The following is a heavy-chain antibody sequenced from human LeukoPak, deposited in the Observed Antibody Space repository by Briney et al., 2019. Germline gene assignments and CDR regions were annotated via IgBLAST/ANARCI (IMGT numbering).Heavy chain of an antibody. D-gene: IGHD4-17*01. CDR1: GYTFTSYY. CDR2: INPSGGST. Sequence: ASVKVSCKASGYTFTSYYMHWVRQAPGQGLEWMGIINPSGGSTSYAQKFQGRVTMTRDTSTSTVYMELSSLRSEDTAVYYCAREKVDGDYVPYYFDYWGQGTLVTVSS. CDR3: AREKVDGDYVPYYFDY. V-gene: IGHV1-46*01. J-gene: IGHJ4*02.